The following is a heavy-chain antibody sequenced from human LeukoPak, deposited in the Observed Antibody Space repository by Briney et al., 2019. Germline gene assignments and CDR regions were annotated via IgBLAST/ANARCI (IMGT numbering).Heavy chain of an antibody. Sequence: NPSETLSLTCTVSGDSINDYYWGWIRQPPGKGLEWIGYIYFTGSTRYNPSLESRVAISVDTSKNQFSLKLSSVTAADTAVYYCARLGGGLWFGFDCWGQGSLVTVSS. CDR3: ARLGGGLWFGFDC. CDR1: GDSINDYY. D-gene: IGHD3-10*01. J-gene: IGHJ4*02. CDR2: IYFTGST. V-gene: IGHV4-59*08.